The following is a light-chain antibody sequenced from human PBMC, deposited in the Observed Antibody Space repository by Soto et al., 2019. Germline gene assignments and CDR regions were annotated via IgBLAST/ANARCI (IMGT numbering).Light chain of an antibody. CDR2: SAS. Sequence: DILRTQPPSSLSGPVGDRGTLACGASQSIRNYLHWYQQKIGKGPKVLIYSASSIQSGVPSRFNGSGSGTDFTLTISSLQPEDFATYYCQQSYSTPQTFGQGTKVDIK. CDR1: QSIRNY. J-gene: IGKJ1*01. V-gene: IGKV1-39*01. CDR3: QQSYSTPQT.